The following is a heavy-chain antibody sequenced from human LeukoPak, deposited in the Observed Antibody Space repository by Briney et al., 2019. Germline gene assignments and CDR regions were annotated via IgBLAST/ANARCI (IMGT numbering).Heavy chain of an antibody. Sequence: GSLRLSCAASGFSFSLYGMNWVRQAPGKGLEWVASISPSSTYTFYGDAVKGRFTISRDDTTNSVHLQMNSLGPEDTAVYYCARVAYTSVFDFWGQRTLLTDSS. V-gene: IGHV3-21*01. CDR2: ISPSSTYT. CDR3: ARVAYTSVFDF. D-gene: IGHD2-21*01. J-gene: IGHJ4*02. CDR1: GFSFSLYG.